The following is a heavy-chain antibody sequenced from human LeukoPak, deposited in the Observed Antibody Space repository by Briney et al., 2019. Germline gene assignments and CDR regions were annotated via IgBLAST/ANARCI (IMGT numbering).Heavy chain of an antibody. CDR3: ARGGSYRYGSSDY. V-gene: IGHV5-51*01. CDR1: GYRFTNYW. Sequence: GESLKISCKGSGYRFTNYWIGWVRQMPGKGLEWMWIIHPGDSGTRYSPSFQGQVTMSVDESITTAYLQWSSLRASDSAIYYCARGGSYRYGSSDYWGQGTLVTVSS. CDR2: IHPGDSGT. J-gene: IGHJ4*02. D-gene: IGHD5-18*01.